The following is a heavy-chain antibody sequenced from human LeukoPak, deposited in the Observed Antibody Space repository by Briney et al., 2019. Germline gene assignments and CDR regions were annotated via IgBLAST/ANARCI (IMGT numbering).Heavy chain of an antibody. V-gene: IGHV3-53*01. D-gene: IGHD3-10*01. CDR3: AREVWFRELYGGFDY. J-gene: IGHJ4*02. CDR2: IYSGGST. Sequence: GGSLRLSCAASGFTVSSNYMSWVRQAPGKGLEWVSVIYSGGSTYYADSVKGRFTISRDNSKNTLYLQMNSLRAEDTAVYYCAREVWFRELYGGFDYWGQGTLVTVSS. CDR1: GFTVSSNY.